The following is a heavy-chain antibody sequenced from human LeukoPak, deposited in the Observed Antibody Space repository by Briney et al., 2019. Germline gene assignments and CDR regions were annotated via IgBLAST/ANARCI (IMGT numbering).Heavy chain of an antibody. D-gene: IGHD3-10*01. J-gene: IGHJ6*03. CDR3: VGYGSGSYYNYYMDV. CDR1: GFTFSSYG. CDR2: ISYDGSNK. Sequence: GRSLRLSCAASGFTFSSYGMHWVRQAPGKGLEWVAVISYDGSNKYYADSVKGRFTISRDNSKTTLYLQMNSLRAEDTAVYYCVGYGSGSYYNYYMDVWGKGTTVTVSS. V-gene: IGHV3-30*03.